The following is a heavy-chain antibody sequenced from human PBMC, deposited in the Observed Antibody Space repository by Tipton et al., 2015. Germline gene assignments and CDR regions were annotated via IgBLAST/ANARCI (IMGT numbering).Heavy chain of an antibody. V-gene: IGHV3-64D*08. CDR3: VKDGYYYDSGGYSPLDY. CDR2: ITTNGYST. Sequence: SLRLSCVAFGFTFRTYSMNWVRQAPGKGLEYVSAITTNGYSTYYADSVRGRFTISRDNSKNTLYLQMSSLRAEDTAVYYCVKDGYYYDSGGYSPLDYWGQGTLVTVSS. J-gene: IGHJ4*02. CDR1: GFTFRTYS. D-gene: IGHD3-22*01.